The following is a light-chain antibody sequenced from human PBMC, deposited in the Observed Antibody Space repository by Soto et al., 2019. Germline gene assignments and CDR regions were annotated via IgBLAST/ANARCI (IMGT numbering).Light chain of an antibody. CDR2: AAY. J-gene: IGKJ1*01. Sequence: DIQMTQSPSSLSASVEDRVIITCRASQSISNHLNWYQQKPGKAPKLLIFAAYSLQSGVHSRFSGSRSGPDFTLTIRSLQPEEFATYYCQQSYSTPRTVGQGTKVDIK. CDR1: QSISNH. V-gene: IGKV1-39*01. CDR3: QQSYSTPRT.